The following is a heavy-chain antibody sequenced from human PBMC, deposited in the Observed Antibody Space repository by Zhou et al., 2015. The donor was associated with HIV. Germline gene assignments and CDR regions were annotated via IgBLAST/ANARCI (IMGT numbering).Heavy chain of an antibody. Sequence: QVQLVQSGTEVKKPGSLVRVSCKASGGTFSGSEISWVRQAPGQGLEWMGGIRPIFGTPNYAQKFQGRVTIIADRSTNTAYMELRSLTSEDTAVYYCARRSDISDYFDYWGQGTLVTVSS. CDR1: GGTFSGSE. CDR3: ARRSDISDYFDY. D-gene: IGHD3-3*02. V-gene: IGHV1-69*06. CDR2: IRPIFGTP. J-gene: IGHJ4*02.